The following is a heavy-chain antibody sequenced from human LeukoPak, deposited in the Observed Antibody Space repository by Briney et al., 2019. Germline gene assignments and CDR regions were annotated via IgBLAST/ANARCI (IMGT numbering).Heavy chain of an antibody. CDR3: AKDPQHPLDY. CDR2: IGNSDET. D-gene: IGHD2-2*01. V-gene: IGHV3-23*01. CDR1: GFIFRDYV. J-gene: IGHJ4*02. Sequence: PGGSLRLSCVGSGFIFRDYVMTWVRQAPGKGPEWVSTIGNSDETHYADSVKGRFTISRDNSKNTLYLQMNSLKVEDAAIYSCAKDPQHPLDYWGRGTPVTVSP.